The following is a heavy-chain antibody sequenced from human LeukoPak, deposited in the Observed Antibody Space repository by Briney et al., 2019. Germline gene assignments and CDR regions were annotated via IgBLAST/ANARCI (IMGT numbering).Heavy chain of an antibody. Sequence: PGGSLRVSCAASGFTFSNAWMSWVRQAPGKGLEWVGRIKSKTDGGTTDYAAPVKGRFTISRDDSKNTLYLQMNSLKTEDTAVYYCTTAGGARQRTGHAAMVYYYYYMDVWGKGTTVTVSS. CDR1: GFTFSNAW. D-gene: IGHD5-18*01. CDR3: TTAGGARQRTGHAAMVYYYYYMDV. J-gene: IGHJ6*03. V-gene: IGHV3-15*01. CDR2: IKSKTDGGTT.